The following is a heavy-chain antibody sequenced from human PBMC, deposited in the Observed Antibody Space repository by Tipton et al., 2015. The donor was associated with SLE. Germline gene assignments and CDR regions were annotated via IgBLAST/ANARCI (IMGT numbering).Heavy chain of an antibody. J-gene: IGHJ4*02. Sequence: TLSLTCTVSGGSISSYYWSWIRQPPGKGLEWIGEINHSGSTNYNPSLKSRVTISVDTSKNQFSLKLSSVTAADTAVYYCARESPEGTTVNAADYWGQGTLVTVSS. CDR2: INHSGST. CDR1: GGSISSYY. CDR3: ARESPEGTTVNAADY. D-gene: IGHD4-17*01. V-gene: IGHV4-34*01.